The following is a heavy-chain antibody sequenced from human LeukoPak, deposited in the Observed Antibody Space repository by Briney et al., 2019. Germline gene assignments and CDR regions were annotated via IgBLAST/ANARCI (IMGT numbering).Heavy chain of an antibody. Sequence: SETLSLTCAVYGVSFSGYYWSWIRQPPGKGLEWIGEINHSGSANYNPSLKSRVTISVDTSKNQFSLKLSSVTAADTAVYYCARRAAAGTMAFDYWGQGTLVTVSS. CDR3: ARRAAAGTMAFDY. CDR1: GVSFSGYY. J-gene: IGHJ4*02. D-gene: IGHD6-13*01. CDR2: INHSGSA. V-gene: IGHV4-34*01.